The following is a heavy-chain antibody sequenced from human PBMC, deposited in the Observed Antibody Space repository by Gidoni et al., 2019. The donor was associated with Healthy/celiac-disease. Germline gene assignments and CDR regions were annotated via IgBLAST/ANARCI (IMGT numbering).Heavy chain of an antibody. CDR1: GGSISRGDYY. CDR2: IYYSGST. V-gene: IGHV4-30-4*01. J-gene: IGHJ5*02. D-gene: IGHD2-2*01. CDR3: ARTRIIVVVPAATVRWFDP. Sequence: QVQLQESGPGLVKPSQTLSLTCTVPGGSISRGDYYWSWIRQPPGKGLEWIGYIYYSGSTYYNPSLKSRVTISVDTSKNQFSLKLSSVTAADTAVYYCARTRIIVVVPAATVRWFDPWGQGTLVTVSS.